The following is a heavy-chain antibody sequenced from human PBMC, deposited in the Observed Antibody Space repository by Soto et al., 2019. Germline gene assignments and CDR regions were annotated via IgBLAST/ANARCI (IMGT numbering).Heavy chain of an antibody. CDR3: ARVIGSSWYRWFDP. Sequence: QVQLQESGPGLVKPSETLSLTCTVSGGSISSYYWSWIRQPPGKGLEWIGYIYYSGSTNYNPSLKSRVTISVDTSKNQSSLKLSSVTAADTAVYYCARVIGSSWYRWFDPWGQGTLVTVSS. CDR1: GGSISSYY. V-gene: IGHV4-59*01. J-gene: IGHJ5*02. D-gene: IGHD6-13*01. CDR2: IYYSGST.